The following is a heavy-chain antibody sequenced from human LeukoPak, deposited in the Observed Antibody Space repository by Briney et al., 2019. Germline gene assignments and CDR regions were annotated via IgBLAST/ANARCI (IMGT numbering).Heavy chain of an antibody. D-gene: IGHD6-13*01. J-gene: IGHJ6*04. Sequence: ASVKVSCKASGYTFTSYGISWVRQAPGQGLEWMGWISAYNGNTNYAQKLQGRVTTTTDTSTSTAYMELRNLRSDDTALYYCARTSSSWEYYYYCMDVWGKGTPVTVSS. CDR3: ARTSSSWEYYYYCMDV. V-gene: IGHV1-18*04. CDR2: ISAYNGNT. CDR1: GYTFTSYG.